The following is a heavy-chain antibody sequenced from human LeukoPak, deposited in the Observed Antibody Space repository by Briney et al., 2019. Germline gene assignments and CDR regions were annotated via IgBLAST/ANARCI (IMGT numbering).Heavy chain of an antibody. CDR3: ARGDSSWQHHYHYYMDV. CDR2: IYTSGST. CDR1: GGSISSYY. V-gene: IGHV4-4*07. J-gene: IGHJ6*03. Sequence: PSETLSLTCTVSGGSISSYYWSWIRQPAGKGLEWIGRIYTSGSTNYNPSLKSRVTMSVDTSKNQFSLKLSSVTAADTAVYYCARGDSSWQHHYHYYMDVWGKGTTVTVSS. D-gene: IGHD6-13*01.